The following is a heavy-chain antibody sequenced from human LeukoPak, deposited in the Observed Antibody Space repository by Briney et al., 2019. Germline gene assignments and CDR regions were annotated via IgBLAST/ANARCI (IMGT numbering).Heavy chain of an antibody. CDR2: IYSGSDYI. CDR1: GFTFSSDR. V-gene: IGHV3-21*01. D-gene: IGHD6-19*01. J-gene: IGHJ4*02. CDR3: ARDLPVAGAYHNFDY. Sequence: PGGSLRLSYAASGFTFSSDRKNWVRQAPGKGLEWVSTIYSGSDYIYYADSVKGRFTISRDNAKNSLYLQMNSLRAEDVAVYYCARDLPVAGAYHNFDYWGQGTLVTVSS.